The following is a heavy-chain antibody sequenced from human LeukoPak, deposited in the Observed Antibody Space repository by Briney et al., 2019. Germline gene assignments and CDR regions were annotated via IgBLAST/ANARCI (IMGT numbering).Heavy chain of an antibody. D-gene: IGHD3-22*01. Sequence: GGSLRLSCAASGFTFSSYGMHWVRQAPGKGLEWVAFIRYDGSNKYYADSVKGRFTISRDNSKNTLYLQMNSLRAEDTAVYYCAKGRGDYYDSSGYYKGDYSDYWGQETLVTVSA. V-gene: IGHV3-30*02. J-gene: IGHJ4*02. CDR1: GFTFSSYG. CDR2: IRYDGSNK. CDR3: AKGRGDYYDSSGYYKGDYSDY.